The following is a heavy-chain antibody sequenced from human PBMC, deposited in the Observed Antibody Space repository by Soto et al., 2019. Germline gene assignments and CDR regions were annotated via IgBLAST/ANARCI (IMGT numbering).Heavy chain of an antibody. Sequence: PSETLSLTCAFYGGSFSGYYWGWIRQPPGKGLEWIGEINHSGSTNYNPSLKSRVTISVDTSKNQFSLKLSSVTAADTAVYYCARGSRVIAARPFDYWGQGTLVTVSS. CDR3: ARGSRVIAARPFDY. CDR1: GGSFSGYY. V-gene: IGHV4-34*01. D-gene: IGHD6-6*01. J-gene: IGHJ4*02. CDR2: INHSGST.